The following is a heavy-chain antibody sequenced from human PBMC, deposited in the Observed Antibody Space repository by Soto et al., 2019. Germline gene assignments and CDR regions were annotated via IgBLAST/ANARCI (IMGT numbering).Heavy chain of an antibody. CDR1: SGSFSGYY. CDR2: ISQSGNT. V-gene: IGHV4-34*01. D-gene: IGHD6-6*01. Sequence: SETLSLTCSIYSGSFSGYYWSWIRQPPGKGLERIGEISQSGNTNYSPSLKSRVSILIDTSKKQFSLNLASVSAADTAVYYCARAPKVSGSSQTRPDFWGQGTLVTVSS. J-gene: IGHJ4*02. CDR3: ARAPKVSGSSQTRPDF.